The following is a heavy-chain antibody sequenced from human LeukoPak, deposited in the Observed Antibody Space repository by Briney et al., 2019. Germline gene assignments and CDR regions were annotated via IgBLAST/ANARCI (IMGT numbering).Heavy chain of an antibody. CDR1: GGSISSGDFY. D-gene: IGHD1-26*01. V-gene: IGHV4-30-4*08. CDR2: IYYSGST. CDR3: ARDSSGRYPLLFYY. Sequence: SETLSLTCTVSGGSISSGDFYWSWIRQPPGKGLEWIGYIYYSGSTYYNPSLKSRVTISVDTSKNQFSLKLSSVTAADTAVYYCARDSSGRYPLLFYYWGQGTLVTVSS. J-gene: IGHJ4*02.